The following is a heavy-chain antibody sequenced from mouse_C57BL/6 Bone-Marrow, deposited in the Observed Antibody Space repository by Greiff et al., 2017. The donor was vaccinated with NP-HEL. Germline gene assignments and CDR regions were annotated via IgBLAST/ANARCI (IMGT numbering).Heavy chain of an antibody. D-gene: IGHD3-2*02. J-gene: IGHJ4*01. CDR3: TREVAQATFYYAMDY. CDR1: GFTFSSYA. Sequence: EVKLVESGEGLVKPGGSLKLSCAASGFTFSSYAMSWVRQTPEKRLEWVAYISSGGDYIYYADTVKGRFTISRVNARNTLYLQMSSLKSEDTAMYYCTREVAQATFYYAMDYWGQGTSVTVSS. V-gene: IGHV5-9-1*02. CDR2: ISSGGDYI.